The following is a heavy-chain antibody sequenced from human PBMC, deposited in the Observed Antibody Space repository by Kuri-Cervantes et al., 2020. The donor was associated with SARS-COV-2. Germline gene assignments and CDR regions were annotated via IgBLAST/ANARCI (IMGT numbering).Heavy chain of an antibody. J-gene: IGHJ4*02. CDR2: ISYDGSNK. D-gene: IGHD4-17*01. Sequence: GGSLRLSCAASGFTFSSYAMHWVRQAPGKGLEWVAVISYDGSNKYYADPVKGRFTISRDNSKNTLYLQMNSLRAEDTAVYYCAGAHGDYFDYWGQGTLVTVSS. CDR3: AGAHGDYFDY. V-gene: IGHV3-30-3*01. CDR1: GFTFSSYA.